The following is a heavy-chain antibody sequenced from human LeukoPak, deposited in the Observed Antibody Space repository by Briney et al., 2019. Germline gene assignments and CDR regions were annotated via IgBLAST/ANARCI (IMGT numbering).Heavy chain of an antibody. J-gene: IGHJ2*01. D-gene: IGHD2/OR15-2a*01. CDR1: GDSISNSML. CDR2: KYRSGTT. Sequence: PSETLSLTCTMSGDSISNSMLWSWVRQPRGKGLEWVGEKYRSGTTNYNPYLKSRVTISTDNSKNQVSLELNSVTAADTAVYFCARLKDYTGKEYYFFDLWGRGTLVTVSS. V-gene: IGHV4-4*02. CDR3: ARLKDYTGKEYYFFDL.